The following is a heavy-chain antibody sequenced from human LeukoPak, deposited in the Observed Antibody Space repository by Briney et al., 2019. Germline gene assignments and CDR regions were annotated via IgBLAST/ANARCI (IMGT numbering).Heavy chain of an antibody. Sequence: PSETLSLTCAVYGGSFSGYYWSWIRQPPGKGLEWIGEINHSGSTNYNPSLKSRVTISVDTSKNQFSLKLSSVTAADTAVYYCARLWTGVRFDYWGQGTLVTVSS. V-gene: IGHV4-34*01. D-gene: IGHD3/OR15-3a*01. CDR2: INHSGST. CDR3: ARLWTGVRFDY. CDR1: GGSFSGYY. J-gene: IGHJ4*02.